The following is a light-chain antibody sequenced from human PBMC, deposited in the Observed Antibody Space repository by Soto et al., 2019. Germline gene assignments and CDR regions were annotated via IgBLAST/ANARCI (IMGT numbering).Light chain of an antibody. J-gene: IGKJ3*01. CDR1: QSVNTY. Sequence: EVVLAQSPSTLSLSLGERATLSCRASQSVNTYLAWYQQKPGRAPWLLIYDASNRATGVPARFRGSGSGTDFTLTISSLEPEDFAVYYCQQRSIWPHTFGPGTKV. V-gene: IGKV3-11*01. CDR3: QQRSIWPHT. CDR2: DAS.